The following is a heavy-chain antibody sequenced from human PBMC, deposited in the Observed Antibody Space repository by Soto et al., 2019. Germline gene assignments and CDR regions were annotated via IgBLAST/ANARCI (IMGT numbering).Heavy chain of an antibody. CDR1: GGPISNYY. V-gene: IGHV4-59*01. D-gene: IGHD3-9*01. CDR3: ARSPAGGTLTPYYYYGMDV. J-gene: IGHJ6*02. CDR2: IYYSGRT. Sequence: PSETLSLTCTISGGPISNYYWSWIRQPPGKGLEWIGYIYYSGRTKYNPSLESRVTISVDTSRNQLSLKLSAVTAADTAVYYCARSPAGGTLTPYYYYGMDVWGQGTTVTVSS.